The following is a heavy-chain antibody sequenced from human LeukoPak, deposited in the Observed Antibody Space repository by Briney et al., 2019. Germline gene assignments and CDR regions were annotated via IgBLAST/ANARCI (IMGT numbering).Heavy chain of an antibody. D-gene: IGHD3-10*01. CDR3: ARGSGGDGSGSL. Sequence: SETLSLTCTVSGGSIRSTNYYWGWIRQPPGKGLEWIGSIYYSGNTYHSPSLMSRVTISVDMSTNQISLKLSSVTAADTAVYYCARGSGGDGSGSLWGRGTLVTVSS. CDR1: GGSIRSTNYY. V-gene: IGHV4-39*07. J-gene: IGHJ4*02. CDR2: IYYSGNT.